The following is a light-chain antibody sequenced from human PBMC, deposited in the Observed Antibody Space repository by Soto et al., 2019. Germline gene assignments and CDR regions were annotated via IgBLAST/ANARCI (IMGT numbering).Light chain of an antibody. CDR2: DVT. V-gene: IGLV2-14*01. J-gene: IGLJ1*01. Sequence: QSALTQPASVSGSPGQSSAIACTGTSSDVGAYDYVSWYQQHPGKAPKVMIYDVTNRPSGVSNRFSGSKSGNTASLTISGLQAEDEADYYCRSYTSSSTYVFGTGTKLTVL. CDR3: RSYTSSSTYV. CDR1: SSDVGAYDY.